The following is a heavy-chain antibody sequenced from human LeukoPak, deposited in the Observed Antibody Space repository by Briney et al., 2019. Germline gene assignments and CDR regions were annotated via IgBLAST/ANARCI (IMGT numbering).Heavy chain of an antibody. CDR3: ARGYQLLLFGY. Sequence: SQTLSLTCTVSGGSISSGSYYWSWIRQPAGKGLEWIGRIYTSGSTNYNPSLKSRVTISVDTSKNQFSLKLSSVTAADTAVYYCARGYQLLLFGYWGQGTLVTVSS. J-gene: IGHJ4*02. V-gene: IGHV4-61*02. D-gene: IGHD2-2*01. CDR2: IYTSGST. CDR1: GGSISSGSYY.